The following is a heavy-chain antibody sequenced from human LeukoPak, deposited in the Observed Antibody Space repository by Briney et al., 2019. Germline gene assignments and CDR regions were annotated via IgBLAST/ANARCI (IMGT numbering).Heavy chain of an antibody. CDR2: IKQDGSEK. V-gene: IGHV3-7*01. Sequence: GGSLRLSCAASGFTFSSYWMSWVRQAPGKGLEWVANIKQDGSEKYYVDSVKGRFTISRDNAKNSLYLQMNSLRAEDTAVYCCARAYSSGWYESWYYYYYMDVWGKGTTVTVSS. CDR1: GFTFSSYW. J-gene: IGHJ6*03. D-gene: IGHD6-19*01. CDR3: ARAYSSGWYESWYYYYYMDV.